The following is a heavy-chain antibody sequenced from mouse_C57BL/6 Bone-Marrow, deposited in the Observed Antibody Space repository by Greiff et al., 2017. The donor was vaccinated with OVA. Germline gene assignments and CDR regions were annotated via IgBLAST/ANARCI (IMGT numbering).Heavy chain of an antibody. CDR3: ARTGSSRYYAMDY. D-gene: IGHD1-1*01. V-gene: IGHV5-17*01. J-gene: IGHJ4*01. CDR1: GFTFSDYG. Sequence: EVMLVESGGGLVKPGGSLKLSCAASGFTFSDYGMHWVRQAPEKGLEWVAYISSGSSTLYYADTVKGRFTISRDNAKNTLFLQMTSLRSEDTAMYYCARTGSSRYYAMDYWGQGTSVTVSS. CDR2: ISSGSSTL.